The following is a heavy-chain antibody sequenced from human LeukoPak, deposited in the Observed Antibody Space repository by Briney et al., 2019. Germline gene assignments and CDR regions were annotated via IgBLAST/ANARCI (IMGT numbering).Heavy chain of an antibody. J-gene: IGHJ5*02. CDR2: INPSGGST. CDR3: ASSLGYCSSTSCYRHDWFDP. D-gene: IGHD2-2*02. V-gene: IGHV1-46*01. CDR1: GYTFTSYY. Sequence: ASVKVSCKASGYTFTSYYMHWVRQAPGQGLEWMGIINPSGGSTSYAQKFQGRVTMTRDMSTSTVYMELSSLRSEDTAVYYCASSLGYCSSTSCYRHDWFDPWGQGTLVTVSS.